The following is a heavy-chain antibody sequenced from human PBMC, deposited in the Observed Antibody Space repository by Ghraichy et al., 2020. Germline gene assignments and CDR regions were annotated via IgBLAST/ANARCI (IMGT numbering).Heavy chain of an antibody. CDR3: ARGRVRSSVIVYYP. D-gene: IGHD2/OR15-2a*01. Sequence: GGSLRLSCVASEFTFSTYSMNWVRQAPGKGLEWVSYISTGSNTIYYADSVKGRFTISRDDAQNSLYLQMNSLRDEDTAVYYYARGRVRSSVIVYYPWGQGTLVTVSS. CDR1: EFTFSTYS. CDR2: ISTGSNTI. J-gene: IGHJ5*02. V-gene: IGHV3-48*02.